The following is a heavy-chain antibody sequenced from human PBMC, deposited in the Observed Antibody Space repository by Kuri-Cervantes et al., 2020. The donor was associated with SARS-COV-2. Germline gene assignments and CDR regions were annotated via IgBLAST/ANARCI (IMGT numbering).Heavy chain of an antibody. CDR3: ARLNSSWYPHYFDY. CDR2: IYPGDSDT. Sequence: KVPCKGSGYSFTSYWIGWVRQMPGKGLEWMGIIYPGDSDTRYSPSFQGQVTISADKSISTAYLQWSSLKASDTAMYYCARLNSSWYPHYFDYWGQGTLVTVSS. V-gene: IGHV5-51*01. J-gene: IGHJ4*02. D-gene: IGHD6-13*01. CDR1: GYSFTSYW.